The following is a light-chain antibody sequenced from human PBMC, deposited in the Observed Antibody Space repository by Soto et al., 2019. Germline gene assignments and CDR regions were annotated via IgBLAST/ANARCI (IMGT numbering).Light chain of an antibody. Sequence: DIQMTHSQSSLSASVVDRVTITCRASQSISTYLNWYQQKPGKAPKLLIYDASSLESGVPSRFSGSGSGTEFTLTISSLQPDDFATYYCQQYNSYSGKFGQGTKVDIK. CDR3: QQYNSYSGK. V-gene: IGKV1-5*01. CDR1: QSISTY. J-gene: IGKJ1*01. CDR2: DAS.